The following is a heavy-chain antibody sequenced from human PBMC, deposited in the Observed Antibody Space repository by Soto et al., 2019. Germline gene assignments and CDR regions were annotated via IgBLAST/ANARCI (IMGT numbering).Heavy chain of an antibody. CDR1: GYTFSGYS. CDR2: ISGYNGNT. CDR3: ARDVFCGGAPACPDMDV. V-gene: IGHV1-18*04. J-gene: IGHJ6*02. Sequence: QVVFEQSGGEVKKPGASVKVSCKASGYTFSGYSITWVRQAPGQGLEWMGRISGYNGNTNYARTLRDRLTLTTDTSTSTAYMELRSLTSDDTAVYYCARDVFCGGAPACPDMDVWGQGTTVTVS. D-gene: IGHD2-21*01.